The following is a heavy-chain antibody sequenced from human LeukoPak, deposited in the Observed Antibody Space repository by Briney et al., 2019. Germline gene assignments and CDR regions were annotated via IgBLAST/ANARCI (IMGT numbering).Heavy chain of an antibody. J-gene: IGHJ4*02. CDR1: GFTFSSYA. CDR2: ISGSGGST. D-gene: IGHD6-19*01. V-gene: IGHV3-23*01. Sequence: GGSLRLSRAASGFTFSSYAMSWVRQAPGKGLEWVSAISGSGGSTYYADSVKGRFTITRDNSKNTLYLQMNSLRAEDTAVYYCAKDRRYSSGWYFDYWGQGTLVTVSS. CDR3: AKDRRYSSGWYFDY.